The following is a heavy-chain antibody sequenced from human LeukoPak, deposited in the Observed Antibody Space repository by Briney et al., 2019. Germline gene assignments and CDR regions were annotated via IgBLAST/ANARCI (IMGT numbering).Heavy chain of an antibody. D-gene: IGHD6-6*01. CDR2: IYYSGST. CDR1: GGSISSGGYY. V-gene: IGHV4-31*03. CDR3: ASTSHWYSSSPIFDY. Sequence: SETLSLTCTVSGGSISSGGYYWSWIRQHPGKGLEWIGYIYYSGSTYYNPSLKSRVTISVDTSKNQFSLKLSSVTAADTAVYYCASTSHWYSSSPIFDYWGQGTLVTVSS. J-gene: IGHJ4*02.